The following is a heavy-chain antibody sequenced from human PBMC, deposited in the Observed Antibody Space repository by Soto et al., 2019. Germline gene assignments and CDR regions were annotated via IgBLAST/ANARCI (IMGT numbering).Heavy chain of an antibody. CDR1: GFAFSWYW. Sequence: PGGSLRLSCAGSGFAFSWYWMSWVRQAPGNGLEWVANINPDGSQKWYVDSVKGRFTISRDNSKNTLYLQMNSLRAEDTAVYYCARDPEFWGYCISTSCQTGVWGQGNTVTVSS. J-gene: IGHJ6*02. D-gene: IGHD2-2*01. V-gene: IGHV3-7*03. CDR2: INPDGSQK. CDR3: ARDPEFWGYCISTSCQTGV.